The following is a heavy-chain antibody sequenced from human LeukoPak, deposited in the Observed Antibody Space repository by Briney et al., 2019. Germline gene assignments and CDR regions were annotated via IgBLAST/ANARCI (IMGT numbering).Heavy chain of an antibody. CDR1: GGSISSSSYY. V-gene: IGHV4-39*01. CDR3: VRGAYYDFWSGYYSFDY. J-gene: IGHJ4*02. Sequence: SETLSLTCTVSGGSISSSSYYWGWIRQPPGKGLEWIGSIYYSGSTYYNPSLKSRVTISVDTSKNQFSLRLSSVTAADTAVYYCVRGAYYDFWSGYYSFDYWGQGTLVTVSS. D-gene: IGHD3-3*01. CDR2: IYYSGST.